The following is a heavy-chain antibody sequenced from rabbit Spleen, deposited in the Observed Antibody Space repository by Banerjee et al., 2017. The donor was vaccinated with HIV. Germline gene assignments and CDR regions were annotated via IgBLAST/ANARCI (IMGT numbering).Heavy chain of an antibody. CDR3: ARDAGGGAGDGYAL. Sequence: QEQLVESGGGLVQPGASLTLTCTGTGFSFSTSYDMCWVRQAPGKGLEWIACIYAGSSGSTYYASWAKGRFTISKTSSTTVTLQMTSLTAADTATYFCARDAGGGAGDGYALWGPGTLVTVS. V-gene: IGHV1S45*01. J-gene: IGHJ6*01. D-gene: IGHD6-1*01. CDR1: GFSFSTSYD. CDR2: IYAGSSGST.